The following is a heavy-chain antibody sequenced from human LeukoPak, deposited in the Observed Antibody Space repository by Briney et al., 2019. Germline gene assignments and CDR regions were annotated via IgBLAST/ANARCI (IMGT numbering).Heavy chain of an antibody. J-gene: IGHJ5*02. D-gene: IGHD6-6*01. CDR2: IKQLGSEK. Sequence: GGSLRLSCAASGFTFRTYWMSWVRQAPGKGLERVANIKQLGSEKYYVDSVKGRFTISRDNSKNTLHLQMSSLRPEDTAVYYCARVVIAARPHWFDPWGQGTLVTVSS. V-gene: IGHV3-7*01. CDR3: ARVVIAARPHWFDP. CDR1: GFTFRTYW.